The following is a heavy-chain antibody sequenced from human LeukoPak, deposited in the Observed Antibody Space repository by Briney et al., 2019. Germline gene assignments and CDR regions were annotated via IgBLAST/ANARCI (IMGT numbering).Heavy chain of an antibody. J-gene: IGHJ4*02. D-gene: IGHD5-18*01. Sequence: GGSLRLSCAASGFTFSSYSMNWVRQAPGKGLEWVSSISSSSSYIYYADSVKGRFTISRDNAKNSLYLQMNSLRAEDTAVYYCARDHFELWLYGADYWGQGTLVTVSS. CDR3: ARDHFELWLYGADY. CDR2: ISSSSSYI. V-gene: IGHV3-21*01. CDR1: GFTFSSYS.